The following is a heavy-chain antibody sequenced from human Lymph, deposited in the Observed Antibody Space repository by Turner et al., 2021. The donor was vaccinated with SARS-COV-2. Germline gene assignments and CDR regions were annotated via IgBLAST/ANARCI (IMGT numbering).Heavy chain of an antibody. V-gene: IGHV3-23*01. CDR2: MSGSGGDT. D-gene: IGHD3-22*01. CDR1: GFTFSSYA. J-gene: IGHJ4*02. CDR3: AKGVRGAMIVVVIPYFDY. Sequence: EVQPLESGGGSVQPAGSLRLSCAASGFTFSSYAMSWVRQAPGKGLEWVSAMSGSGGDTYYADSVKGRFTISRDNSKNTLYLQMNSLRAEDTAVYYCAKGVRGAMIVVVIPYFDYWGQGTLVTVSS.